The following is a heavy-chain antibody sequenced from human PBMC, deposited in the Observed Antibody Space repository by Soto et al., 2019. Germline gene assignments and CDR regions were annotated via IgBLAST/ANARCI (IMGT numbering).Heavy chain of an antibody. J-gene: IGHJ4*02. D-gene: IGHD1-1*01. CDR3: ARGTTDGYNSK. Sequence: QVHLQQWGAGLLKPSETLSLTCAVYGGSFSGYYWNWIRQPPGKGLEWIGEINHSGSTNYNPSLKSRVTISVDTSKNQFSLKVTSVTAADTAVYYCARGTTDGYNSKWGQGTLVTVSS. CDR2: INHSGST. CDR1: GGSFSGYY. V-gene: IGHV4-34*01.